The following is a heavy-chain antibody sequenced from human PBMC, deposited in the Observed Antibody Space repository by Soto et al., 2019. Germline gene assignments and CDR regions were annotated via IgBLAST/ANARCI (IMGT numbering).Heavy chain of an antibody. J-gene: IGHJ1*01. CDR2: INPSGGST. Sequence: QVQLVQSGAEVKKPGASVKVSCKASGYTFTSYYMHWVRQAPGQGLEWMGIINPSGGSTSYAQKCQGRXXMXRXKSTSTVYMELSSLRSEDTAVYYCARDRGSSGSFQHWGQGTLVTVSS. V-gene: IGHV1-46*01. D-gene: IGHD3-22*01. CDR3: ARDRGSSGSFQH. CDR1: GYTFTSYY.